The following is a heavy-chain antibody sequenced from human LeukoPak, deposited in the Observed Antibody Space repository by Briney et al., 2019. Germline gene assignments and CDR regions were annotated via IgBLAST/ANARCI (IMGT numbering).Heavy chain of an antibody. V-gene: IGHV3-74*01. D-gene: IGHD3/OR15-3a*01. CDR1: GFTLSDYW. Sequence: QPGGSLRLSCAASGFTLSDYWMNWVRQAPGKGPVWVSHISPDGRNIAYADSVKGRFTISRDSAKNTLYLQMNSLRVGDTAVYYCARDLNWLLFDYWGQGALVTVSS. CDR3: ARDLNWLLFDY. J-gene: IGHJ4*02. CDR2: ISPDGRNI.